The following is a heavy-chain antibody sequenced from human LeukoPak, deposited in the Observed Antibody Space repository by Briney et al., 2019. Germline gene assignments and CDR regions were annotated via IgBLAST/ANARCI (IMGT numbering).Heavy chain of an antibody. J-gene: IGHJ5*02. CDR1: GYTFTSYG. D-gene: IGHD2-2*01. CDR3: ARDPPGGYCSSTSCTNWFDP. Sequence: ASVKVSCKASGYTFTSYGISWVRQAPGQGLEWMGWISAYNGNTNYAQKLRGRVTMTTDTSTSTAYMELRSLRSDDTAVYYCARDPPGGYCSSTSCTNWFDPWGQGTLVTVSS. CDR2: ISAYNGNT. V-gene: IGHV1-18*01.